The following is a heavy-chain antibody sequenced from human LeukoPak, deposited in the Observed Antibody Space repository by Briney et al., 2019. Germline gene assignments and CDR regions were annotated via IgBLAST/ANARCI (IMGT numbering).Heavy chain of an antibody. D-gene: IGHD3-3*01. CDR2: IIPIFGTA. CDR1: GGAFSSYA. Sequence: SVKVSCKASGGAFSSYAISWVRQAPGQGLEWMGGIIPIFGTANYAQKFQGRVTITADESTSTAYMELSSLRSEDTAVYYCARAPRLRFLEWSNHDAFDIWGQGTMVTVSS. J-gene: IGHJ3*02. CDR3: ARAPRLRFLEWSNHDAFDI. V-gene: IGHV1-69*13.